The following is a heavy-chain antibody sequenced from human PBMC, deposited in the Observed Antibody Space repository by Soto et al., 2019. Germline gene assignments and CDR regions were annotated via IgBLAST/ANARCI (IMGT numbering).Heavy chain of an antibody. V-gene: IGHV3-23*01. D-gene: IGHD3-3*01. CDR1: GFTFSSYA. Sequence: GGSLRLSCAASGFTFSSYAMSWVRRAPGKGLEWVSAISGSGGSTYYADSVKGRFTISRDNSKNTLYLQMNSLRAEDTAVYYCAKVEYYDFWSGQYYYYYGMDVWGQGTTVTVSS. CDR3: AKVEYYDFWSGQYYYYYGMDV. CDR2: ISGSGGST. J-gene: IGHJ6*02.